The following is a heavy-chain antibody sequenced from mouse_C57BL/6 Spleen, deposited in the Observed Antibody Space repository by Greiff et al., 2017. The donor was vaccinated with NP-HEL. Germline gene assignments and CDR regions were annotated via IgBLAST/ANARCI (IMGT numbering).Heavy chain of an antibody. D-gene: IGHD4-1*01. CDR3: VRQGDWDDYAMDY. CDR2: IRSKSNNYAT. Sequence: VQGVESGGGLVQPKGSLKLSCAASGFSFNTYAMNWVRQAPGKGLEWVARIRSKSNNYATYYADSVKDRFTISRDDSESMLYLQMNNLKTEDTAMYYCVRQGDWDDYAMDYWGQGTSVTVSS. V-gene: IGHV10-1*01. CDR1: GFSFNTYA. J-gene: IGHJ4*01.